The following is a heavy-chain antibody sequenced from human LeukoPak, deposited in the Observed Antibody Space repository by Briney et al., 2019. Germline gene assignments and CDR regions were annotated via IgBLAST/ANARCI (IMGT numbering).Heavy chain of an antibody. V-gene: IGHV4-4*09. J-gene: IGHJ6*03. D-gene: IGHD5-12*01. Sequence: SETLSLTCTVSGGSISSYYWSWIRQPPGKGLEWIGYIYTSGSTNYNPSLKSRVTISVDTSKNQFSLKLRSVTAADTAVYYCARVGVDIVATLFPYYYYYMDVWGKGTTVTVSS. CDR3: ARVGVDIVATLFPYYYYYMDV. CDR2: IYTSGST. CDR1: GGSISSYY.